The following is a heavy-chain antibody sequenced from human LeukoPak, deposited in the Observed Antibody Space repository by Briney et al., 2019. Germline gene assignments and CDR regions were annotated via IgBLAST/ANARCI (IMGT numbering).Heavy chain of an antibody. Sequence: SETLSLTCTVSGGSISSSSYYWGWIRQPPGKGLEWIGSIYYSGSTYYNPSLKSRVTISVDTSKNQFSLKLSSVTAADTAVYYCVRHDGRGGATMGAFDSWGQGSLVTVSS. D-gene: IGHD4/OR15-4a*01. J-gene: IGHJ5*01. CDR3: VRHDGRGGATMGAFDS. CDR1: GGSISSSSYY. V-gene: IGHV4-39*01. CDR2: IYYSGST.